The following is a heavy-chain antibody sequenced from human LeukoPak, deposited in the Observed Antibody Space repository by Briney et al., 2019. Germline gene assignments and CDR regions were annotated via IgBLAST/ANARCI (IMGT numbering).Heavy chain of an antibody. V-gene: IGHV3-23*01. CDR2: ISGSGGST. CDR1: GFTFGGYW. J-gene: IGHJ4*02. CDR3: AKDRYSGSYYHDY. Sequence: GGSLRLSCAASGFTFGGYWMSWVRQAPGKGLEWVSAISGSGGSTYYADSVKGRFTISRDNSKNTLYLQMNSLRAEDTAVYYCAKDRYSGSYYHDYWGQGTLVTVSS. D-gene: IGHD1-26*01.